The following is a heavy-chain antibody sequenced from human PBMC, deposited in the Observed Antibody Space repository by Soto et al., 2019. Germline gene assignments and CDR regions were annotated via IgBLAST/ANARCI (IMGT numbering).Heavy chain of an antibody. Sequence: QVQLVQSGAEVKKPGASVKVSCKASGYTFTSYDINWVRQATGQGLEWMGWMNPNSGNTGYAQKFQGRVTMTRNTSIITAYMELSSLRSEDTAVYYCARGMIYNCNSGGYFDYWGQGTLVTVSS. D-gene: IGHD1-7*01. V-gene: IGHV1-8*01. CDR1: GYTFTSYD. CDR2: MNPNSGNT. CDR3: ARGMIYNCNSGGYFDY. J-gene: IGHJ4*02.